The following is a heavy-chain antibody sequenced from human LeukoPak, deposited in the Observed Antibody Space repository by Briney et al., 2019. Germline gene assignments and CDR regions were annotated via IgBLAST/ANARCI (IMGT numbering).Heavy chain of an antibody. CDR1: GFTFSRTW. V-gene: IGHV3-74*01. J-gene: IGHJ6*02. CDR3: ARDWHYAMDV. CDR2: INSDGSST. Sequence: PGGSLRLSCAASGFTFSRTWMYWVRQAPGKGLVWVSRINSDGSSTTYAASVKGRFTISRDNAKNTAYLQMNSLRGEDTAVYFCARDWHYAMDVWGQGTTVTVS.